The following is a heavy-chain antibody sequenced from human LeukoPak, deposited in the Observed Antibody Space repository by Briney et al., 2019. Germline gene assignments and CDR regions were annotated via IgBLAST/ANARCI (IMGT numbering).Heavy chain of an antibody. CDR3: ARALYSSGYFDY. V-gene: IGHV3-53*01. CDR2: IHSGGST. D-gene: IGHD6-25*01. CDR1: GFTVSSNY. Sequence: GGSLRLSCAASGFTVSSNYMSWVRQAPGKGLEWVSVIHSGGSTYYADSVKGRFTISRDNSKNTLYVQMNSLRAEDTAVYYCARALYSSGYFDYWGQGTLVTVSS. J-gene: IGHJ4*02.